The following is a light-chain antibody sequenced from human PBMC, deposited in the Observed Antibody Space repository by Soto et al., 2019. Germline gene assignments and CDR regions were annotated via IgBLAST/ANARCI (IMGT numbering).Light chain of an antibody. J-gene: IGLJ7*01. CDR2: GSN. Sequence: QSVLTQPPSASGAPGQRVTISCSGSTSNIGSNSVNWYQQVPGTAPRLLIYGSNQRPSGVPDRFSASKSGTSASLVISGLQSEDEDSYSCAAWDQSLVEMFGGGTQLTVL. CDR1: TSNIGSNS. CDR3: AAWDQSLVEM. V-gene: IGLV1-44*01.